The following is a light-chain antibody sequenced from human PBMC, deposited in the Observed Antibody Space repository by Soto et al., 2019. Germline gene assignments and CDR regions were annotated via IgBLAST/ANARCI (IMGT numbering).Light chain of an antibody. CDR3: AAWDDSLNGYV. J-gene: IGLJ1*01. CDR2: KNN. Sequence: QSVLTQPPSASETPGQRVTISCSGSSSNIGGNIVNWYQQLPGTAPKVLIYKNNQRPSGVPDRFSGSKSGTSASLAISGLQSEDEADYYCAAWDDSLNGYVFGTGTKVTVL. V-gene: IGLV1-44*01. CDR1: SSNIGGNI.